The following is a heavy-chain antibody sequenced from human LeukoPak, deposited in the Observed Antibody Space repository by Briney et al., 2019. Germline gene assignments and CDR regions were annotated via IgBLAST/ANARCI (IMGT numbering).Heavy chain of an antibody. D-gene: IGHD2-21*01. J-gene: IGHJ4*02. Sequence: ASVKVSCKXSGYTFTSYDINWVRQATRQGLEWMGWMNPNSGNTGYAQKFQGRVTITRNTSISTAYMELSSLRSEDTAVYYCARAKNGIPFDYWGQGTLVTVSS. CDR2: MNPNSGNT. CDR3: ARAKNGIPFDY. V-gene: IGHV1-8*03. CDR1: GYTFTSYD.